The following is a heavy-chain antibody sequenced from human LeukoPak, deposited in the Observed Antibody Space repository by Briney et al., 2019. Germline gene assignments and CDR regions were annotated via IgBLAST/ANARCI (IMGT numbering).Heavy chain of an antibody. CDR1: GFTFSSYS. CDR3: ARGGGYSGSKRRGYFDY. D-gene: IGHD1-26*01. CDR2: IYYSGST. V-gene: IGHV4-39*01. J-gene: IGHJ4*02. Sequence: PGGSLRLSCAASGFTFSSYSMYWLRQAPGKGLEWIGSIYYSGSTYYNPSLKSRVTISVDTSKNQFSLKLSSVTAADTAVYYCARGGGYSGSKRRGYFDYWGQGTLVTVSS.